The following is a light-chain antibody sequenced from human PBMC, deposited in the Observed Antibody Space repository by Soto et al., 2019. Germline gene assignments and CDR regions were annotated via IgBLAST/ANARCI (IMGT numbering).Light chain of an antibody. CDR2: KDS. V-gene: IGLV3-25*03. CDR1: ALPRQY. CDR3: QSEDNKMTYVI. J-gene: IGLJ2*01. Sequence: SYELTQPPSVSVSPGQTATITCSGDALPRQYANWYQQKPGQAPVLMIYKDSERPSGIPERFSGSSSGTTVTLTISGVQAEDEADYYCQSEDNKMTYVIFGGGTKLTVL.